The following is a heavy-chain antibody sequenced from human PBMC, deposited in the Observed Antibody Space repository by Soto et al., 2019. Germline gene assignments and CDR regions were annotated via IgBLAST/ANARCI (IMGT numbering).Heavy chain of an antibody. CDR2: IYYSGST. J-gene: IGHJ5*02. V-gene: IGHV4-59*01. CDR1: GGSISSFY. CDR3: ARGKCLPSDP. Sequence: LETPSLTRTVSGGSISSFYWSWFRQPPGKGLEWIGYIYYSGSTNYNPSLKSRVTISVDTSKNQFSLKLSSVTAADTAVYYCARGKCLPSDPWGQGTLVTVSS.